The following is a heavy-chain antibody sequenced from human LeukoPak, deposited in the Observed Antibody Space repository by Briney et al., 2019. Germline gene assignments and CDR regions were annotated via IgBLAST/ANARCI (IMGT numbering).Heavy chain of an antibody. Sequence: SETLSLTCTVSGGSISSSSYYWGWIRQPPGKGLEWIGSIYYSGSTYYNPSLKSRVTISVDTSKTQFSLKLSSVTAADTAVYYCARVPDRVVVPAAISMEPLWGQGTLVTVSS. CDR3: ARVPDRVVVPAAISMEPL. CDR2: IYYSGST. CDR1: GGSISSSSYY. J-gene: IGHJ4*02. V-gene: IGHV4-39*07. D-gene: IGHD2-2*02.